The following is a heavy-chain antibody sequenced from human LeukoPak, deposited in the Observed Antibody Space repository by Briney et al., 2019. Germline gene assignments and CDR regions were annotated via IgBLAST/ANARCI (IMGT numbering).Heavy chain of an antibody. V-gene: IGHV4-34*01. CDR3: ARARLAAAGIVDY. CDR2: INHSGST. CDR1: GGSFSGYY. J-gene: IGHJ4*02. D-gene: IGHD6-13*01. Sequence: SETLSLTCAVYGGSFSGYYWSWIRQPPGKGLEWIGEINHSGSTNYNPSLKSRVTISVDTSKNQFSLKLSPVTAADTAVYYCARARLAAAGIVDYWGQGTLVTVSS.